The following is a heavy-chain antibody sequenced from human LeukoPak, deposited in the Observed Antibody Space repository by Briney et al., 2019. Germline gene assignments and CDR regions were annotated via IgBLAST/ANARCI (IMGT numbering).Heavy chain of an antibody. CDR3: ARGPPNWGMVGY. D-gene: IGHD7-27*01. J-gene: IGHJ4*02. V-gene: IGHV1-8*01. Sequence: GASVKVSCKASGYTFTSFDFNWVRQATGQGLEWMGWMKSNNGHTGYAQKFRGRVTMTRDTSISTAYMELSSLTFEDTAVYYCARGPPNWGMVGYWGQGTLVTVSS. CDR2: MKSNNGHT. CDR1: GYTFTSFD.